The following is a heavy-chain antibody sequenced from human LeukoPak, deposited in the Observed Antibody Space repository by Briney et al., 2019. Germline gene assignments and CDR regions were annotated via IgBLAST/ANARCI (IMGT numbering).Heavy chain of an antibody. J-gene: IGHJ6*02. D-gene: IGHD3-10*01. CDR3: AREITMVRGSDYYGMDV. V-gene: IGHV3-74*01. CDR2: INSDGSST. Sequence: GGSLRLSCAASGFTFSSYWMHWVRQAPGKGLVWVSRINSDGSSTSYADSVKGRFTISRDNAENTLYLQMNSLRAEDTAVYYCAREITMVRGSDYYGMDVWGQGTTVTVSS. CDR1: GFTFSSYW.